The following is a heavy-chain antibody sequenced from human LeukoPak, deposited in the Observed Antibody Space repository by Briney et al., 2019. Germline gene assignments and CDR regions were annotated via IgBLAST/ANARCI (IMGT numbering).Heavy chain of an antibody. CDR2: ISYDGSNK. D-gene: IGHD5-18*01. CDR1: GFTVSSNY. CDR3: AKDRDTAMAYYFDY. V-gene: IGHV3-30*18. J-gene: IGHJ4*02. Sequence: GGSLRLSCAASGFTVSSNYMSWVRQAPGKGLEWVAVISYDGSNKYYADSVKGRFTISRDNSKNTLYLQMNSLRAEDAAVYYCAKDRDTAMAYYFDYWGQGTLVTVSS.